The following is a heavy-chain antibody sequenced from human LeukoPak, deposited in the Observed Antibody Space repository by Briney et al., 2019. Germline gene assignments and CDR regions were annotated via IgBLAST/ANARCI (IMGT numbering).Heavy chain of an antibody. Sequence: GGSLRLSCAASGFTVSSNYMSWVRQAPGKGLEWVSVIYSGGSTYYADSVKGRFTISRDNSKNTLYLQMNSLRAEDTAVYYCARVWFGDLFGAFDIWGQGTMVTVSS. D-gene: IGHD3-10*01. J-gene: IGHJ3*02. CDR2: IYSGGST. CDR3: ARVWFGDLFGAFDI. V-gene: IGHV3-53*01. CDR1: GFTVSSNY.